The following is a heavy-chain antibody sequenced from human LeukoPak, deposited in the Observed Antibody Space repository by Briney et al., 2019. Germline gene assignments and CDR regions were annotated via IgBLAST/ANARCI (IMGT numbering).Heavy chain of an antibody. J-gene: IGHJ4*02. CDR2: INPNSGGT. D-gene: IGHD6-19*01. CDR3: ARTNPTVAADY. V-gene: IGHV1-2*02. Sequence: ASVKVSCRASGYTFTGYYMHWVRQAPGQGLEWMGWINPNSGGTNYAQKFQGRVTMTRDTPISTAYMELSRLRSDDTAVYYCARTNPTVAADYWGQGTLVTVSS. CDR1: GYTFTGYY.